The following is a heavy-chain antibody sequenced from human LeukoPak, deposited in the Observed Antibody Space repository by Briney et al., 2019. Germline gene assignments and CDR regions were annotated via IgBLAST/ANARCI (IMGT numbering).Heavy chain of an antibody. D-gene: IGHD3-16*01. J-gene: IGHJ4*02. Sequence: SETLSLTCTVSGGSISSGGYYWSWIRQHPGKGLEWIGYIYYSGSTYYNPSLKSRVTISVDTSKNQFSLKLSSVTAADTAVYYCARHRGGIVTIDYWGQGTLVTVSS. V-gene: IGHV4-31*03. CDR2: IYYSGST. CDR1: GGSISSGGYY. CDR3: ARHRGGIVTIDY.